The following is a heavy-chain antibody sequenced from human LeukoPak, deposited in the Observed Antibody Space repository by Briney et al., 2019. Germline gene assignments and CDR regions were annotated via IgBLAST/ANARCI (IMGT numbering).Heavy chain of an antibody. CDR2: FRSNSSYI. CDR3: ARRYSGYADSRAFDI. Sequence: GGSMRLSCGASGFTFSCYSVNWVRQAPGKVLEWVSSFRSNSSYIYYADSVKGRSTISRDTAKNSLYLQMNSLRAEETSVYYCARRYSGYADSRAFDIWGQGTMVTVSS. D-gene: IGHD5-12*01. J-gene: IGHJ3*02. V-gene: IGHV3-21*01. CDR1: GFTFSCYS.